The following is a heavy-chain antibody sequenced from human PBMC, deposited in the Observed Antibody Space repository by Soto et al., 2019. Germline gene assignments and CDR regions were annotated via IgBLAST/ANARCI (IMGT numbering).Heavy chain of an antibody. J-gene: IGHJ4*02. CDR1: GFAFNNFA. V-gene: IGHV3-30-3*01. CDR2: MSHDASDE. D-gene: IGHD3-10*01. Sequence: QVHLVESGGGVVQPGASLTLSCAASGFAFNNFAMHWVRQAPGKGLEWVAVMSHDASDEFYGDSVKGRFIISRDNSKRTLYLQMDNLKFEDTAVYYCARAFLRGNCGDYFDYWGQGSLVAVSP. CDR3: ARAFLRGNCGDYFDY.